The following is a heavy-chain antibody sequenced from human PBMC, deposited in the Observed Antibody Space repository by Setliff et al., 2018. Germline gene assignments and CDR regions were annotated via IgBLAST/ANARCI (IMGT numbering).Heavy chain of an antibody. V-gene: IGHV1-18*01. CDR3: ARDRRAEMYNFWSGSLEY. CDR2: ISPYYGST. J-gene: IGHJ4*02. Sequence: GASVKVSCKTSGYSFTVFGISWVRQAPGQGLEWMGWISPYYGSTNYAQKFQGRVTITRDTSASTVYMELSSLRSEDTAVYYCARDRRAEMYNFWSGSLEYWGQGTLVTVSS. CDR1: GYSFTVFG. D-gene: IGHD3-3*01.